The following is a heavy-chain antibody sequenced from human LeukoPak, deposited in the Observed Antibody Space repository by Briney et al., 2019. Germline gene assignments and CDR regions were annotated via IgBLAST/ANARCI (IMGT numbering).Heavy chain of an antibody. J-gene: IGHJ6*02. CDR2: INPSGGST. CDR3: ARDEFVPSGYDWMDYYYYGMDV. D-gene: IGHD5-12*01. V-gene: IGHV1-46*01. CDR1: GYTFTSYY. Sequence: ASVKVSCKASGYTFTSYYMHWVRQAPRQGLEWMGIINPSGGSTSYAQKFQGRVTMTRDTSTSTVYMELSSLRSEDTAVYYCARDEFVPSGYDWMDYYYYGMDVWGQGTTVTVSS.